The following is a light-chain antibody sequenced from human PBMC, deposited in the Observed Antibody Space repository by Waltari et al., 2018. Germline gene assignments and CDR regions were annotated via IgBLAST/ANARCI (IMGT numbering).Light chain of an antibody. CDR3: TSYADIIPVV. V-gene: IGLV2-14*03. CDR1: SSDFDY. Sequence: QSALTQPASVSGSPGQSITISCTGSSSDFDYVSWYQQFPGKAPKVLIYDVNRRPSGVSNRFSGSKSGSTASLTISGLQPQDEADYYCTSYADIIPVVFGGGTKLTVL. J-gene: IGLJ2*01. CDR2: DVN.